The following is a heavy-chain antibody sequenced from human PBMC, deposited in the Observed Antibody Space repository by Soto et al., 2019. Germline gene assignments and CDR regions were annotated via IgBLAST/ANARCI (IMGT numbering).Heavy chain of an antibody. V-gene: IGHV1-69*13. Sequence: SVKVSCKASGGTFSSYAISWVRQAPGQGLEWMGGIIPIFGTANYAQKFQGRVTITADESTSTAYMELSSLRSEDTAVYYCARGANQLVVNYYYYYGMDVWGQGTPVTVSS. CDR3: ARGANQLVVNYYYYYGMDV. CDR1: GGTFSSYA. J-gene: IGHJ6*02. D-gene: IGHD6-6*01. CDR2: IIPIFGTA.